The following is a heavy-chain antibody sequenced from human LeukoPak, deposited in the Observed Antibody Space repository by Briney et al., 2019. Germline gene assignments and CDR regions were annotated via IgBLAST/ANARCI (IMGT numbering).Heavy chain of an antibody. CDR3: AKGGPGPRGGGKFDY. Sequence: PGGSLRLSCAASGFTFSSYGMSWVRQAPGKGLEWVSAISGSGGSTYYADSVKGRFTISRGNSKNTLYLQMNSLRAEDTAVYYCAKGGPGPRGGGKFDYWGQGTLVTVSS. CDR1: GFTFSSYG. J-gene: IGHJ4*02. CDR2: ISGSGGST. V-gene: IGHV3-23*01. D-gene: IGHD2-15*01.